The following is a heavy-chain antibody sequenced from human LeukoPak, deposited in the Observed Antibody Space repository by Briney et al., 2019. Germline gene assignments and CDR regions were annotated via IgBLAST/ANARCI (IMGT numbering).Heavy chain of an antibody. D-gene: IGHD3-16*02. CDR1: GGSISSSSYY. V-gene: IGHV4-39*02. CDR3: ARDRGLGELSSSFDP. J-gene: IGHJ5*02. Sequence: PSETLSLTCTVSGGSISSSSYYWGWIRQPPGKGLEWIGSIYYSGSTYYNPSLKSRVTISVDTSKNQFSLKLSSVTAADTAVYYCARDRGLGELSSSFDPWGQGTLVTVSS. CDR2: IYYSGST.